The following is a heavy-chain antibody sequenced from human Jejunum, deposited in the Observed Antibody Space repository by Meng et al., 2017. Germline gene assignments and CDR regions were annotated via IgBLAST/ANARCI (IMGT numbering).Heavy chain of an antibody. CDR3: ASPYCGGDCYSEDGYYFDH. CDR1: GDSFTDYY. D-gene: IGHD2-21*02. V-gene: IGHV4-34*01. CDR2: IHHSGST. J-gene: IGHJ4*02. Sequence: QLQLLQWGAGLLKPSETLSLTCTVYGDSFTDYYWNWIRQPPGKGLEWIGEIHHSGSTNYNPSLESRVTISRDTSRNQFSLELSSVTAADTAVYYCASPYCGGDCYSEDGYYFDHWGQGALVTVSS.